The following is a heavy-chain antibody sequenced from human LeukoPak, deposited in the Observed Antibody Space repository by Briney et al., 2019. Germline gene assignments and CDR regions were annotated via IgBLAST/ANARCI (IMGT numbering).Heavy chain of an antibody. Sequence: SETLSLTCTVSGGSISSYYWSWIRQPPGKGLEWIGYIYYSGSTNYNPSLKSRVTISVDTSKNQFSLKLSSVTAADTAVYYCARQVNSYGSYYFDYWGQGTLVTVSS. CDR3: ARQVNSYGSYYFDY. CDR1: GGSISSYY. CDR2: IYYSGST. D-gene: IGHD5-18*01. J-gene: IGHJ4*02. V-gene: IGHV4-59*08.